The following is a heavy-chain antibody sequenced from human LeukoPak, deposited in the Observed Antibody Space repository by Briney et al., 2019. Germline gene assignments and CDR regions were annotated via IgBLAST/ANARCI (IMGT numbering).Heavy chain of an antibody. D-gene: IGHD4-17*01. V-gene: IGHV3-23*01. J-gene: IGHJ4*02. CDR3: ARGGVYGDHPPDC. Sequence: GGSLRLSCAASGFTFSSYAMSWVRQAPGKGLEWVSAISGSGGSTYYADSVKGRFTISRDNSKNTLYLQMNSLRAEDTAVYYCARGGVYGDHPPDCWGQGTLVTVSS. CDR2: ISGSGGST. CDR1: GFTFSSYA.